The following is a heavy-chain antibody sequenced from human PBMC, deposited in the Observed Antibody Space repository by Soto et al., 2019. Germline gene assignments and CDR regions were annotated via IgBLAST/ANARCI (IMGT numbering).Heavy chain of an antibody. CDR1: GYTFTSYD. J-gene: IGHJ6*02. CDR2: ISAYNGNT. V-gene: IGHV1-18*01. CDR3: SRSSLISGNYYYGMDV. D-gene: IGHD1-26*01. Sequence: ASVKVSCKASGYTFTSYDISWVRQAPGQGLEWMGWISAYNGNTKYAQKVQDRVTMTTDASTSTAYMELRSLRSDDTAVYFCSRSSLISGNYYYGMDVWAQRTTVTVSS.